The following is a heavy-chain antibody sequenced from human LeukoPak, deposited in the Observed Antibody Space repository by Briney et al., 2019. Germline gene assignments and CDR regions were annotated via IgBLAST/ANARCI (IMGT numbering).Heavy chain of an antibody. CDR3: AKGFWSGYYGGAFDI. V-gene: IGHV3-23*01. CDR2: ISGSGGST. Sequence: GGSLRLSCAASGFTFSSFAMSRVRQAPGKGLEGVSAISGSGGSTDYADSVKGRFTISRDNSKNTLYLQMNSLRAEDTAVYYCAKGFWSGYYGGAFDIWGQGTMVTVSS. J-gene: IGHJ3*02. D-gene: IGHD3-3*01. CDR1: GFTFSSFA.